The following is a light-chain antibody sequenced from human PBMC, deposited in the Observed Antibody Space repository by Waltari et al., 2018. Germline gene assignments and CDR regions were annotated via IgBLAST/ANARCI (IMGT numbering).Light chain of an antibody. Sequence: EIQMTQSPSSLSTSVGDRVTITCQTSPDISNYLNWYQQKPGKAPKPLIYAASNLETGVPSRFSGSGSGTNFTFTISSLQPEDIATYYCQQHDNLPLAFGGGTKVEIK. CDR3: QQHDNLPLA. CDR2: AAS. J-gene: IGKJ4*01. V-gene: IGKV1-33*01. CDR1: PDISNY.